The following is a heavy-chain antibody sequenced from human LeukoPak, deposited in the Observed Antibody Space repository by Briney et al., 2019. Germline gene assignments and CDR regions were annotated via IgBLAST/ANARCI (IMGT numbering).Heavy chain of an antibody. V-gene: IGHV3-23*01. D-gene: IGHD3-10*01. J-gene: IGHJ4*02. CDR3: AKGYELWFGELIPGPYYFDY. Sequence: GGSLRLSCAASGFTFSSYGMSWVRQAPGKGLEWVSAISGSGGSTYYADSVKGRFTISRDNSKNTLYLQMNSLRAEDTAVYYCAKGYELWFGELIPGPYYFDYWGQGTLVTVSS. CDR2: ISGSGGST. CDR1: GFTFSSYG.